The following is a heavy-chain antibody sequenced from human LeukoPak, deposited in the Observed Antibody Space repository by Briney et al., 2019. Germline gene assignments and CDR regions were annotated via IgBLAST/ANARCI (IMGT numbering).Heavy chain of an antibody. D-gene: IGHD2-15*01. Sequence: GGSLRLSCAASGFTFSDYYMSWIRQAPGKGLEWVSYIRGGSSTIYYADSLKGRLTVSRDNANNSLYLLMNSLRAEGTAVYDFARRGSGRLSDFWGQGTLVSVSS. CDR1: GFTFSDYY. J-gene: IGHJ4*02. V-gene: IGHV3-11*01. CDR3: ARRGSGRLSDF. CDR2: IRGGSSTI.